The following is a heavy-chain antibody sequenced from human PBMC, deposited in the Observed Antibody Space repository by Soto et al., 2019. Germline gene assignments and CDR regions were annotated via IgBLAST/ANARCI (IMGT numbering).Heavy chain of an antibody. CDR3: ARTNYYYDTTAYIFDY. D-gene: IGHD3-22*01. CDR1: GGSISSGDY. Sequence: KTSETLSLTCTVSGGSISSGDYWSWIRQPPGKGLEWIGYIYHSGGPYYNPSLNSRATMSVDTSQNQFSLKLSSVSAADTAVYYCARTNYYYDTTAYIFDYWGQGALVTVSS. V-gene: IGHV4-30-4*01. CDR2: IYHSGGP. J-gene: IGHJ4*02.